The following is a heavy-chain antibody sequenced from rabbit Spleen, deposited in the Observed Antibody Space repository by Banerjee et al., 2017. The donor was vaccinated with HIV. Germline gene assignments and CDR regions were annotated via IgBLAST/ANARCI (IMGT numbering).Heavy chain of an antibody. Sequence: QEQLVESGGGLVQPEGSLTLTCTASGFYFSSSYYMYWVRQAPGKGLEWIVFIYAGSSGSTVYANWAKGLFTISKASSTTVTLQMTSLTAADTATYFCARDLPDIIGWNFGFWDPGTLVTVS. CDR3: ARDLPDIIGWNFGF. CDR1: GFYFSSSYY. J-gene: IGHJ3*01. V-gene: IGHV1S45*01. D-gene: IGHD1-1*01. CDR2: IYAGSSGST.